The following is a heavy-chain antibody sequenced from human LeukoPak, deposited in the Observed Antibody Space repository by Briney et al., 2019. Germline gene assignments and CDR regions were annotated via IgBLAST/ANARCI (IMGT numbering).Heavy chain of an antibody. CDR2: TSGSGGST. D-gene: IGHD3-22*01. CDR3: ATTTMIVVVIEDFQH. V-gene: IGHV3-23*01. J-gene: IGHJ1*01. CDR1: GFTFSSYA. Sequence: GGSLRLSCAASGFTFSSYAMSWVRQAPGKGLEWVSATSGSGGSTYYADSVKGRFTISRDNSKNTLYLQMNSLRAEDTAVYYCATTTMIVVVIEDFQHWGQGTLVTVSS.